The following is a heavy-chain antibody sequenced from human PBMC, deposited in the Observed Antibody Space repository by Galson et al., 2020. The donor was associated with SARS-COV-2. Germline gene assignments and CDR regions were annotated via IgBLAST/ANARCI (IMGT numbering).Heavy chain of an antibody. CDR1: GDSISSYY. D-gene: IGHD2-15*01. CDR3: ARVDCSGGSCYYYAFDL. Sequence: SETLSLTCTVSGDSISSYYWSWIRQPPGKGLEWIGHIYFSGSTSYNPSLKSRVTLSVDTSKNQFSLNLRSVTAADTAVYYCARVDCSGGSCYYYAFDLWGQGTMVTVSS. V-gene: IGHV4-59*13. CDR2: IYFSGST. J-gene: IGHJ3*01.